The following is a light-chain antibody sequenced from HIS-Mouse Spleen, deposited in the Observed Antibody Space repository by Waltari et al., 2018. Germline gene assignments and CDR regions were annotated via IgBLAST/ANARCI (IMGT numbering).Light chain of an antibody. Sequence: QLVLTQSPSASASLGASVKLTCTLSSVHSSYAIALHQQQPEKGPRYLMKLNSAGSHSKGDGIPDRFSGSSSGAERYLTISSLQSEDEADYYCQTWGTGMVFGGGTKLTVL. CDR2: LNSAGSH. CDR1: SVHSSYA. J-gene: IGLJ3*02. V-gene: IGLV4-69*01. CDR3: QTWGTGMV.